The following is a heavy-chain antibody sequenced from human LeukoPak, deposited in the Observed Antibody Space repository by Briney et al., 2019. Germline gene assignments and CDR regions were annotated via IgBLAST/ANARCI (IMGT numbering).Heavy chain of an antibody. CDR2: VSGSGDST. Sequence: GGSLRLSSVASAFSFSSYAMSWVRQAPGKGLECVSTVSGSGDSTYYADSVKGRFTISRNNSENTLYLQMHSLTADDSAVYYCAKGTIYCDILDYWGQGTLVTVSS. V-gene: IGHV3-23*01. J-gene: IGHJ4*02. CDR3: AKGTIYCDILDY. CDR1: AFSFSSYA. D-gene: IGHD3-9*01.